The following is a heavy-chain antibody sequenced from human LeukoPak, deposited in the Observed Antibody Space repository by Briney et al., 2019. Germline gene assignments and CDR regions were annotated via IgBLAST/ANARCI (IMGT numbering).Heavy chain of an antibody. CDR3: VRSGYDNDWFDP. V-gene: IGHV1-69*08. D-gene: IGHD5-12*01. CDR1: GGSFSDYS. J-gene: IGHJ5*02. Sequence: SVRVSCKASGGSFSDYSISWVRQAPGQGLEWMGRIIAILDTAHYAQKFQGRFTITADKSTTTVYMELSSLRSDDTAVYYCVRSGYDNDWFDPWGQGTLVTVSS. CDR2: IIAILDTA.